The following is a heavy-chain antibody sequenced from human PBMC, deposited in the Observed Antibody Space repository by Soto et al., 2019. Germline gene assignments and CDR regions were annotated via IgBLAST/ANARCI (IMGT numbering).Heavy chain of an antibody. CDR1: VFTFSSYG. J-gene: IGHJ6*02. CDR2: IWYDGSNK. D-gene: IGHD5-12*01. V-gene: IGHV3-33*01. CDR3: ARDLEVATIYYYYYGMDV. Sequence: GWSLRLSCASSVFTFSSYGMHWVRQAPGKGLGWVAVIWYDGSNKYYADSVKGRFTISRDNSKNTLYLQMNSLRAEDTAVYYCARDLEVATIYYYYYGMDVWGQGTTVTVSS.